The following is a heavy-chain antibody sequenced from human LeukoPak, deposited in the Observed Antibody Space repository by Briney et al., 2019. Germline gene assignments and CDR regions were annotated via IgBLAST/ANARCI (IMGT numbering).Heavy chain of an antibody. Sequence: GGSLRLSCAASGFTFNNYAVGWFRQAPGKGLEWVSAISGGGVSTYYADSVKGRFTISRDNSKTTLYLQMNSLRAEDTAVYYCAKNVNGGNWYYFDHWGQGTLVTVSS. CDR3: AKNVNGGNWYYFDH. CDR1: GFTFNNYA. CDR2: ISGGGVST. J-gene: IGHJ4*02. D-gene: IGHD1-20*01. V-gene: IGHV3-23*01.